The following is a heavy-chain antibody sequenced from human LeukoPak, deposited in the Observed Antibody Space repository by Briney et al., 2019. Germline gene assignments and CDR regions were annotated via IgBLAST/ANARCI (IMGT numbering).Heavy chain of an antibody. CDR2: ISSSGSHI. CDR1: GFTFSDYF. V-gene: IGHV3-11*01. D-gene: IGHD5-24*01. Sequence: GGSLRLSCAASGFTFSDYFMSWLRQAPGRGLEWVSYISSSGSHISYTDSVKGRFTISRDNAKNSLYLQMNSLRAEDTAVYYCARGKDGYKRGYPLGFDYWGQGTLVTVSS. J-gene: IGHJ4*02. CDR3: ARGKDGYKRGYPLGFDY.